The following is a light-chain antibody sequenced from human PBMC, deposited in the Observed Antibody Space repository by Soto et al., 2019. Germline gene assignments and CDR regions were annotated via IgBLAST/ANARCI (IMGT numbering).Light chain of an antibody. J-gene: IGKJ5*01. CDR3: QQYNNWHPIT. V-gene: IGKV3-15*01. Sequence: EILMTQSPSTLTVSAGERATLSCGSSQSVSNNYLAWYQQKPGQAPRRLIYGPSTRATGIPASFSGSGSGTEFTLTISSLQCEDFAVYYCQQYNNWHPITFGQGTRLEIK. CDR1: QSVSNN. CDR2: GPS.